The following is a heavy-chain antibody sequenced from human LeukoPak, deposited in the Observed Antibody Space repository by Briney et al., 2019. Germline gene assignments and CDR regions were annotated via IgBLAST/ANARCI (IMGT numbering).Heavy chain of an antibody. V-gene: IGHV3-23*01. CDR3: AKDQGDYSRGWSIFDY. J-gene: IGHJ4*02. CDR2: ISGSGGWS. Sequence: GGSLRLSCAASGFTVSIYAMSWVRQAPGKGLEYVSGISGSGGWSYYADTVRGRFTISRDNSKNTLYLQMNRLRAEDTAVYYCAKDQGDYSRGWSIFDYWGQGSLVSVSS. D-gene: IGHD6-19*01. CDR1: GFTVSIYA.